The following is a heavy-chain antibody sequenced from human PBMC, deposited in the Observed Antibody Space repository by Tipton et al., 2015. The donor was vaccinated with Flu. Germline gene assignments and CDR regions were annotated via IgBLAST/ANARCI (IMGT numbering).Heavy chain of an antibody. CDR1: GGSISSSSYY. V-gene: IGHV4-39*07. D-gene: IGHD6-19*01. CDR2: IYYSGNT. CDR3: ARDVGSGWYSFDY. Sequence: TLSLTCSVSGGSISSSSYYWGWIRQPPGKGLEWIGSIYYSGNTYNNPSLKSRVTISLDTSKNQFSLRLSSVTAADTAVYYCARDVGSGWYSFDYWGQGTLVTVSS. J-gene: IGHJ4*02.